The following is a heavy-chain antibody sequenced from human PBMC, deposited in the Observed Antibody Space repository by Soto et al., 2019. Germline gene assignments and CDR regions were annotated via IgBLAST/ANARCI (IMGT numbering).Heavy chain of an antibody. J-gene: IGHJ4*02. CDR2: ISGSGGST. Sequence: GGSLRLACAASGFTFSSYAMSWVRQAPGKGLEWVSAISGSGGSTYYADSVKGRFTISRDNSKNTLYLQMNSLKAEDTAVYYCAKDWRQQPAQFDFWGQGALVTVSS. D-gene: IGHD6-13*01. CDR3: AKDWRQQPAQFDF. CDR1: GFTFSSYA. V-gene: IGHV3-23*01.